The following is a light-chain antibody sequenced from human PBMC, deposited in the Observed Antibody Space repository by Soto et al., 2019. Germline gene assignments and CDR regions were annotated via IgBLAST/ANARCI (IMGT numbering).Light chain of an antibody. J-gene: IGKJ2*01. CDR3: QLYDSPSYT. CDR1: ESVNTN. Sequence: EIVMTQSPATLSVSPGERAALSCRASESVNTNLAWYQQKPGQAPRLLIYHASTRATGIPARFSGSGSGTEFTLTISSLQSEDFAVYYCQLYDSPSYTFGQGTKLEIK. V-gene: IGKV3-15*01. CDR2: HAS.